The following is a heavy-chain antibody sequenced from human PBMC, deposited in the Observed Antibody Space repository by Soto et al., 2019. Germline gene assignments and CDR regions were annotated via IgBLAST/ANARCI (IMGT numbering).Heavy chain of an antibody. CDR1: GFTFSSYA. V-gene: IGHV3-23*01. CDR3: AKGGWVDIAAAGALFDY. D-gene: IGHD6-13*01. Sequence: EVQLLESGGGLVQPGGSLRLSCAASGFTFSSYAMSWVRQAPGKGLEWVSAISGSGGSTYYADSVKGRFTISRDNSKNRLYLQVNSLRAEDTAVYYCAKGGWVDIAAAGALFDYWGQGTLVTVSS. CDR2: ISGSGGST. J-gene: IGHJ4*02.